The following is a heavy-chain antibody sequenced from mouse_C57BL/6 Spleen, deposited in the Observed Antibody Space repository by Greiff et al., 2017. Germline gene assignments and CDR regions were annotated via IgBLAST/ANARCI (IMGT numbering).Heavy chain of an antibody. CDR3: ARSLLQRFPLDY. J-gene: IGHJ2*01. CDR2: IYPGSGST. D-gene: IGHD1-1*01. Sequence: QVQLQQSGAELVKPGASVKMSCKASGYTFTSYWITWVKQRPGQGLEWIGDIYPGSGSTNYNEKFKSKTTLTVDTSSSPAYMQLSSLTSEDSAVYYCARSLLQRFPLDYWGQGTTLTVSS. CDR1: GYTFTSYW. V-gene: IGHV1-55*01.